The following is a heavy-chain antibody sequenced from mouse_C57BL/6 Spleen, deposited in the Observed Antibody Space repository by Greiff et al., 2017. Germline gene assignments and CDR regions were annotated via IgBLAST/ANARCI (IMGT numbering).Heavy chain of an antibody. CDR3: ARNLYGSSVFAY. D-gene: IGHD1-1*01. V-gene: IGHV2-2*01. J-gene: IGHJ3*01. CDR1: GFSLTSYG. Sequence: VQRVESGPGLVQPSQSLSITCTVSGFSLTSYGVHWVRQSPGKGLEWLGVIWSGGSTDYNAAFISRLSISKDNSKSQVFFKMNSLQADDTAIYYCARNLYGSSVFAYWGQGTLVTVSA. CDR2: IWSGGST.